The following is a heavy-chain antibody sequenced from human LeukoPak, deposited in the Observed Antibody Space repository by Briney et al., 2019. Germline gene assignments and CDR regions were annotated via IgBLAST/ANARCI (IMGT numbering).Heavy chain of an antibody. J-gene: IGHJ3*02. CDR1: GFTFSSYI. CDR2: ISSSSNHI. V-gene: IGHV3-21*01. CDR3: AREDASAFDI. Sequence: GGSLRLSCAASGFTFSSYIMNWVRQAPGKGLEWVSSISSSSNHIYYADSMKGRFTISRDNAKNSLFLQMNTLRAEDTAVYYCAREDASAFDIWGQGTMVTVSS.